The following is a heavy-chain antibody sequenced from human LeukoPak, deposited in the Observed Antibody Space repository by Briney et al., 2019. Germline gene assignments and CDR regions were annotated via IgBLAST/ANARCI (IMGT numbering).Heavy chain of an antibody. J-gene: IGHJ4*02. CDR1: GFTFSSYA. D-gene: IGHD6-6*01. CDR2: ISGSGGST. CDR3: AKDPVEYSSSSGNLVDY. Sequence: GGSLRLSCAASGFTFSSYAMSWVRQAPGKGLEWVSAISGSGGSTYYADSVKGRFTISRDNSKNTLYLQMNSLRAEDTAVYYCAKDPVEYSSSSGNLVDYRGQGTLVTVSS. V-gene: IGHV3-23*01.